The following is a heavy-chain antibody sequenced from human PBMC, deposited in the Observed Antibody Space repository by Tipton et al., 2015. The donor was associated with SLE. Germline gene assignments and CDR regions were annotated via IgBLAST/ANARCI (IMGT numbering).Heavy chain of an antibody. CDR2: ISSDGSVT. CDR1: GFTFSTHA. Sequence: GSLRLSCSASGFTFSTHAMTWVRQAPGKGLEWVPSISSDGSVTYYVDSVKGRFTITRDNARNSLYLQVNTLRAEDTAVYYCASSTLWIYGFDIWGQGTIVTVS. V-gene: IGHV3-21*01. D-gene: IGHD2-2*01. CDR3: ASSTLWIYGFDI. J-gene: IGHJ3*02.